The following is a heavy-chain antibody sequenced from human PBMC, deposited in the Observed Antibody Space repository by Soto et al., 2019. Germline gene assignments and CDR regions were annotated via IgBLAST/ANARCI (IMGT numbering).Heavy chain of an antibody. CDR2: IYHSGST. Sequence: SETLSLTCAVSGGSISSSNWWSWVRQPPGMGLEWIGQIYHSGSTNYNPSLKSRVTILVDKSKIQFSLNLRSVTAADTAVYYWASIHYYGSGSFCFYPAGQRALFTLSA. V-gene: IGHV4-4*02. CDR3: ASIHYYGSGSFCFYP. CDR1: GGSISSSNW. D-gene: IGHD3-10*01. J-gene: IGHJ5*02.